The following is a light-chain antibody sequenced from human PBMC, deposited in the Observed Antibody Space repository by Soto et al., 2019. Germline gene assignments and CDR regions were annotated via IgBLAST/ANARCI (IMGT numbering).Light chain of an antibody. V-gene: IGKV3-20*01. Sequence: EIVLTQSPGTLSLSPGERATLSCRASQSVRNTYVAWYQKKPGQAPRLLVSGASSRATGIPDRYSGSGSGTDFTLTINRLEPEDFAVYFRQQYGESPPTFGGGTKVEIK. CDR3: QQYGESPPT. CDR2: GAS. J-gene: IGKJ4*01. CDR1: QSVRNTY.